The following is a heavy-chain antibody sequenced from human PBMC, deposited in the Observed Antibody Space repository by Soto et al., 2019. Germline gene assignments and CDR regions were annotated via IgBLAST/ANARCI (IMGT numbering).Heavy chain of an antibody. J-gene: IGHJ4*02. CDR1: GFTFNSHA. V-gene: IGHV3-30*03. Sequence: PGGSLRLSCAVSGFTFNSHAMHWVRQAPGKGLEWVAVISYGGANKYYVDSVKGRFTISRDNSKNTLFLQMDSLRPEDTALYFCARGPRSCSSTSCYTVDYWGRGTLVTVSS. D-gene: IGHD2-2*02. CDR2: ISYGGANK. CDR3: ARGPRSCSSTSCYTVDY.